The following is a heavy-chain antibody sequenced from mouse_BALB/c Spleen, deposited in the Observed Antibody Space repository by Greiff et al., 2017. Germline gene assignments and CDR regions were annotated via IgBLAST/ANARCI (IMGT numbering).Heavy chain of an antibody. Sequence: EVQRVESGGGLVKPGGSLKLSCAASGFTFSSYAMSWVRQSPEKRLEWVAEISSGGSYTYYPDTVTGRFTISRDNAKNTLYLEMSSLRSEDTAMYYCARGDYGSFFDYWGQGTTLTVSS. V-gene: IGHV5-9-4*01. J-gene: IGHJ2*01. D-gene: IGHD1-1*01. CDR1: GFTFSSYA. CDR3: ARGDYGSFFDY. CDR2: ISSGGSYT.